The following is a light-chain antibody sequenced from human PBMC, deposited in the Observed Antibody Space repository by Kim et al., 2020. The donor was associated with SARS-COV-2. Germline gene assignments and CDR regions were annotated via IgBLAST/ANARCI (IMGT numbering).Light chain of an antibody. CDR1: QSIVGNY. CDR2: GAS. V-gene: IGKV3-20*01. Sequence: EIVLAQSPGTLSLSPGEGATLYCRASQSIVGNYLAWYQQNPGQAPRLLIYGASARATGIPDRFSGSGSATDFTLTISRLEPEDFAVYYCQQYGNSPYTFGQGTKLEI. CDR3: QQYGNSPYT. J-gene: IGKJ2*01.